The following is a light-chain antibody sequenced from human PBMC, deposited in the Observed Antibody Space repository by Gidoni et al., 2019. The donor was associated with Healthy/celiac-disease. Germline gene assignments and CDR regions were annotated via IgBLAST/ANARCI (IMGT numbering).Light chain of an antibody. V-gene: IGKV1-8*01. Sequence: AIRMTQSPSSFPASTGDRVTITCRASQGISSYLAWYQQKPGKAPKLLIYAASTLQSVVPSRFSGSGSGTDFTLPISCLQSEDFATYYCQQYYSYPRTFGQGTKVEIK. CDR1: QGISSY. CDR3: QQYYSYPRT. J-gene: IGKJ1*01. CDR2: AAS.